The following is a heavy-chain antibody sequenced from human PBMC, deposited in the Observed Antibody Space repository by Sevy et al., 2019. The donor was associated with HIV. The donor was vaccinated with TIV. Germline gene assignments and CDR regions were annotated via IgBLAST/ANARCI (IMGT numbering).Heavy chain of an antibody. J-gene: IGHJ5*02. Sequence: SETLSLTCSVSGGSISSYFWSWIRQPPGKGLEWIGYIYYTGTTNYNPSLRSLVTISLDTSKKHFSLNLTSVTAADTAVYYCARDLAVRPRVVDLWGQGTLVTVSS. CDR3: ARDLAVRPRVVDL. V-gene: IGHV4-59*01. D-gene: IGHD6-6*01. CDR1: GGSISSYF. CDR2: IYYTGTT.